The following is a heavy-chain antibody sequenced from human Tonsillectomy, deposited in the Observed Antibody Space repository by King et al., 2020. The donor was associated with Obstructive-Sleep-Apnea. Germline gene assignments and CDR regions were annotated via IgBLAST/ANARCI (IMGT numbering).Heavy chain of an antibody. D-gene: IGHD5-18*01. J-gene: IGHJ4*02. Sequence: VQLPQWGAGLLKPSETLSLNCAVYGGSFSGYYWSWIRQPPGKGLEWIGEINHSGSTNYNPSLKSRVTISVDTSKNQFSLKLSSVTAADTAVYYCARGGYSYGFDYWGQGTLVTVSS. CDR3: ARGGYSYGFDY. V-gene: IGHV4-34*01. CDR2: INHSGST. CDR1: GGSFSGYY.